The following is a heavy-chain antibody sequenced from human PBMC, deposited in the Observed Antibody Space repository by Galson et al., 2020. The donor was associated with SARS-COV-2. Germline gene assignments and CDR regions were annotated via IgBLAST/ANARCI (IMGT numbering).Heavy chain of an antibody. Sequence: HGESLKISCKGSGYTFTSYWIAWVRQMPGKGLEWMGIVHPADSNTRYSPSFQGQVTISADKSINTAYLQWSSLKASDTAMYYCARSYCSHDCRALGRYWGQGTLVTVSS. CDR2: VHPADSNT. CDR1: GYTFTSYW. D-gene: IGHD2-21*01. J-gene: IGHJ4*02. V-gene: IGHV5-51*01. CDR3: ARSYCSHDCRALGRY.